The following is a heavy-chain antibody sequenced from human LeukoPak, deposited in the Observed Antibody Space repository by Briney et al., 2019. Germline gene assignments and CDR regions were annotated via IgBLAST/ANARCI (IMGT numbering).Heavy chain of an antibody. V-gene: IGHV1-2*02. Sequence: GASVKVSCKASGYTFTSYGISWVRQAPGQGLEWMGWINPNSGGTNYAQKFQGRVTMTRDTSISTAYMELSRLRSDDTAVYYCTSHSGSYGFDYWGQGTLVTVSS. D-gene: IGHD1-26*01. CDR2: INPNSGGT. J-gene: IGHJ4*02. CDR3: TSHSGSYGFDY. CDR1: GYTFTSYG.